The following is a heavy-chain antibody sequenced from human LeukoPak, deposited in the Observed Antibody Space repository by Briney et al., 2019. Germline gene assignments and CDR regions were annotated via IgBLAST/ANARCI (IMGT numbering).Heavy chain of an antibody. CDR1: GFTFSSYA. CDR2: ISVSDGST. J-gene: IGHJ4*02. V-gene: IGHV3-23*01. CDR3: ARELNYFDY. Sequence: GGSLRLSCAASGFTFSSYAMTWVRQAPRKGLEWVSVISVSDGSTYYADSVKGRFTISRDNSKNTLYLQMNSLRAEDTAVYYCARELNYFDYWGQGTLVTVSS.